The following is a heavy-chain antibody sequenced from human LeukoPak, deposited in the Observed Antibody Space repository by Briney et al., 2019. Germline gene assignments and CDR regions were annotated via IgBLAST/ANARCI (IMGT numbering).Heavy chain of an antibody. V-gene: IGHV4-30-2*01. J-gene: IGHJ4*02. CDR2: ISHSGST. D-gene: IGHD3-10*01. Sequence: SQTLSLTCAVSGGSISSGGYSWSWIRQPPGKGLEWIGYISHSGSTYYNPSIKSRVTITIDRSKNQFSLKLSSVTAADTAVYFCGRENHFPFGHWGRGARVTVPS. CDR3: GRENHFPFGH. CDR1: GGSISSGGYS.